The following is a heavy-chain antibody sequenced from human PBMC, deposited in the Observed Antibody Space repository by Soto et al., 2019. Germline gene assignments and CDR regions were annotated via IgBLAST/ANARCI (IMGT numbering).Heavy chain of an antibody. J-gene: IGHJ4*02. V-gene: IGHV3-64*02. D-gene: IGHD3-22*01. CDR1: GFTFSGYA. CDR2: ISTDGGST. CDR3: ARVFYDSGGYYYDH. Sequence: PGGSLRLSCAASGFTFSGYAMHWVRQAPGKGLEYVSAISTDGGSTYYADSVKGRFTISRDNSQNTLYLQMGSLRAEDMAVYYCARVFYDSGGYYYDHWGQGTLVTVS.